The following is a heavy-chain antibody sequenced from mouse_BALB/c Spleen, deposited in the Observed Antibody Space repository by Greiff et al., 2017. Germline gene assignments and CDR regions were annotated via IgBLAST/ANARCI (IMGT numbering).Heavy chain of an antibody. CDR1: GYTFTSYT. V-gene: IGHV1-4*02. J-gene: IGHJ3*01. CDR3: ARGNYWFAY. Sequence: QVQLQQSAAELARPGASVKMSCKASGYTFTSYTMHWVKQRPGQGLEWIGYINPSSGYTEYNQKFKDKTTLTADKSSSTAYMQLSSLTSEDSAVYYCARGNYWFAYWGQGTLVTVSA. CDR2: INPSSGYT. D-gene: IGHD2-1*01.